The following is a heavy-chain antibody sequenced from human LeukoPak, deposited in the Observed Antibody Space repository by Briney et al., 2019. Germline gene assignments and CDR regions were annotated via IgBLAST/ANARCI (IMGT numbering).Heavy chain of an antibody. Sequence: GGSLGPSCAASGFTFSSYSMNWVRQAPGKGLEWVSSISSSSSYIYYADSVKGRFTISRDNSKNTLYLQMNSLRAEDTAVYYCAKFSPTPLLNYYYYGMDVWGQGTTVTVYS. CDR1: GFTFSSYS. D-gene: IGHD3-3*01. CDR3: AKFSPTPLLNYYYYGMDV. J-gene: IGHJ6*02. CDR2: ISSSSSYI. V-gene: IGHV3-21*04.